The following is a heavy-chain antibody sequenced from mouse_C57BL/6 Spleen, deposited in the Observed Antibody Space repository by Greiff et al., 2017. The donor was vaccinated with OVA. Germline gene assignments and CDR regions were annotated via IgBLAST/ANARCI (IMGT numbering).Heavy chain of an antibody. CDR2: IDPSDSYT. CDR1: GYTFTSYW. D-gene: IGHD2-1*01. V-gene: IGHV1-69*01. CDR3: AREDYGNYERNWYFDV. Sequence: QVQLQQPGAELVMPGASVKLSCKASGYTFTSYWMHWVKQRPGQGLEWIGEIDPSDSYTNYNQKFKGKSTLTVDKSSSTAYMQLSSLTSEDSAVYYCAREDYGNYERNWYFDVWGTGTTVTVSS. J-gene: IGHJ1*03.